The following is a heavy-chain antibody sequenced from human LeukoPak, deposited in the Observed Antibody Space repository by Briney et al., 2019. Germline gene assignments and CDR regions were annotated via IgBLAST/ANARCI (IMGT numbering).Heavy chain of an antibody. CDR2: INPNNCGP. D-gene: IGHD5-24*01. CDR3: ARGREMAIITNYRNFDY. CDR1: GYTFTRYY. Sequence: SVTVSCLGCGYTFTRYYMHWVRQPPAKGLEGMEWINPNNCGPNYAHEFQGRSTITRDTSSSTAYRELSRLRSDDTAVYYGARGREMAIITNYRNFDYWGQGTLVTVSS. J-gene: IGHJ4*02. V-gene: IGHV1-2*02.